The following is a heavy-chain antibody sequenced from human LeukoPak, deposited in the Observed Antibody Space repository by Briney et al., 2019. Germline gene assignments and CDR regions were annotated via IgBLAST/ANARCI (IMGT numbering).Heavy chain of an antibody. V-gene: IGHV4-34*01. CDR3: ARGGRGIQLWKYFDY. J-gene: IGHJ4*02. Sequence: PSETLSCTCAVYGGSCSGYYWSWIRQPPGKGPEWIGEINHSGSTNYNPSLKSRVTISVDTSKNQFSPKLSSVTAADTAVYYCARGGRGIQLWKYFDYWGQGTLVTVSS. D-gene: IGHD5-18*01. CDR1: GGSCSGYY. CDR2: INHSGST.